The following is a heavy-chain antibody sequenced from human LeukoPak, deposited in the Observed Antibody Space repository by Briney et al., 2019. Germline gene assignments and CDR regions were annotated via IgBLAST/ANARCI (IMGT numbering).Heavy chain of an antibody. CDR1: GFTFSSYD. Sequence: GGSLRLSCEASGFTFSSYDMNWVRQAPGKGLEWVSVISGSGGSTDYADSVKGRFSISRDNSKNTLYLQMNSLRAEDTAVYYCAKGQLWFGEFSYFDYWGQGTLVTVSS. V-gene: IGHV3-23*01. D-gene: IGHD3-10*01. CDR3: AKGQLWFGEFSYFDY. CDR2: ISGSGGST. J-gene: IGHJ4*02.